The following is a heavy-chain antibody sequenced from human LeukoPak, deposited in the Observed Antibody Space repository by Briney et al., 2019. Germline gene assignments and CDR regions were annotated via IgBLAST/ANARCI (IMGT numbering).Heavy chain of an antibody. V-gene: IGHV3-11*01. CDR3: TRHHSRVGDAFDI. CDR2: ISSSGSTI. J-gene: IGHJ3*02. Sequence: PGGSLRLSCAASGFTFSDYYMSWIRQAPGKGLEWVSYISSSGSTIYYADSVKGRFTISRDNATNSLYLQMNSLRAEDTAVYYCTRHHSRVGDAFDIWGRGTMVTVSS. CDR1: GFTFSDYY.